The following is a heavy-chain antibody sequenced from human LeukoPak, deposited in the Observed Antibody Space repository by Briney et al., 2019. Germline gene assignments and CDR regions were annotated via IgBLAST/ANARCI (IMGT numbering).Heavy chain of an antibody. J-gene: IGHJ5*02. V-gene: IGHV1-2*02. CDR1: GYTFTGYY. Sequence: GASVKVSCKASGYTFTGYYIHWVRQAPGQGLEWMGWINPNSGGTNYAQKFQGRVTMTRDTSISTAYMELSRLRSDDTAVYYCARDHSGSQHWFDPWGQGTLVTVSS. CDR2: INPNSGGT. CDR3: ARDHSGSQHWFDP. D-gene: IGHD1-26*01.